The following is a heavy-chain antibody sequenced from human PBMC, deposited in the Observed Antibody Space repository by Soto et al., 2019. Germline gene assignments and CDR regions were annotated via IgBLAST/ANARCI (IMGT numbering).Heavy chain of an antibody. CDR2: ISGSGGST. J-gene: IGHJ4*02. D-gene: IGHD3-22*01. V-gene: IGHV3-23*01. CDR3: AKDGGYAYYDSSGYYFGY. Sequence: PGGSLRLSCAASGFTFSSYAMSWVRQAPGKGLEWVSAISGSGGSTYYADSVKGRFTISRDNSKNTLYLQMNSLRAEDTAVYYCAKDGGYAYYDSSGYYFGYWGQGTLVTVS. CDR1: GFTFSSYA.